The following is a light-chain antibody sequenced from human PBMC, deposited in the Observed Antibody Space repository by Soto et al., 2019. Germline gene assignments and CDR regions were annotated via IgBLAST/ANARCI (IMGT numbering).Light chain of an antibody. V-gene: IGKV3-11*01. CDR2: DIS. CDR1: QTADHY. CDR3: QQRSNWPRT. J-gene: IGKJ1*01. Sequence: EIVLTQSPATLSLSPGERATLSCRASQTADHYLAWYQQKPGQAPRLLIYDISIRATGIPARFSGSGSGTDFTLTISSLEPEDFAVYYCQQRSNWPRTFGQGTKVEVK.